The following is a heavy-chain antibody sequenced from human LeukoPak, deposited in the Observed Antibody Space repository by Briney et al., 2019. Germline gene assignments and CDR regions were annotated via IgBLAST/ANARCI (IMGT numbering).Heavy chain of an antibody. V-gene: IGHV5-51*01. CDR2: IYPGDSDT. CDR1: GYIFTSYW. D-gene: IGHD2-15*01. Sequence: TTGESLQISCKGSGYIFTSYWIGWVRQLPGKGLEWMGIIYPGDSDTRYSPSFQGQVTISADKSISTAYLQWSSLKASDTAMYYCARHQVEKDAFDIWGQGTMVTVSS. J-gene: IGHJ3*02. CDR3: ARHQVEKDAFDI.